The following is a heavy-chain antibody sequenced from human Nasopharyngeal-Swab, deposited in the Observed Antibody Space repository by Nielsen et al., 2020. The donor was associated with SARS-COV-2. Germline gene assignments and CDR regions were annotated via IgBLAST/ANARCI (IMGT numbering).Heavy chain of an antibody. CDR3: ASPYSGSYLDAFDI. J-gene: IGHJ3*02. CDR2: ISYDGSNK. Sequence: GESLKISCAASGFTFSSYAMHWVRQAPGKGLGWVAVISYDGSNKYYADSVKGRFTISRDNSKNTLYLQMNSLRAEDTAVYYCASPYSGSYLDAFDIWGQGTMVTVSS. D-gene: IGHD1-26*01. V-gene: IGHV3-30-3*01. CDR1: GFTFSSYA.